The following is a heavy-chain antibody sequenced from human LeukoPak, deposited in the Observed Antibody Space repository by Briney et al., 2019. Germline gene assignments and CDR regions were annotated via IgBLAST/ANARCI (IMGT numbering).Heavy chain of an antibody. D-gene: IGHD3-22*01. Sequence: PSETLSLTCTVSGGSISSGGYYWSWIRQHPGKGLEWIGYIYYSGSTYYNPSLKSRVTISVDTSKNQFSLKLSSVTAADTAVYYCARGGDSSGYYGTRPTYYLDYWGQGTLVTVSS. J-gene: IGHJ4*02. CDR2: IYYSGST. V-gene: IGHV4-61*08. CDR1: GGSISSGGYY. CDR3: ARGGDSSGYYGTRPTYYLDY.